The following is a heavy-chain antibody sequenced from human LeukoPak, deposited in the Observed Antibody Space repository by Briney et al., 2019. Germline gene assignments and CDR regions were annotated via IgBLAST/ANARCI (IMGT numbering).Heavy chain of an antibody. D-gene: IGHD6-19*01. CDR2: INHRGST. CDR1: GGSFSGYY. Sequence: SETLSLTCAVYGGSFSGYYWIWIRQPPGKGLEGIGEINHRGSTNYNPPLKSRVPIFVETSKNQFSLKPSSVTAADTAVYYCARGRYSSGWSITYYFDYWGQGTLVTVSS. J-gene: IGHJ4*02. CDR3: ARGRYSSGWSITYYFDY. V-gene: IGHV4-34*01.